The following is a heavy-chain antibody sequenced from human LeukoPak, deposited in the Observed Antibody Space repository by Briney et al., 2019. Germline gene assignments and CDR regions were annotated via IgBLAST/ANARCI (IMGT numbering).Heavy chain of an antibody. Sequence: SETLSLTCAVYGGSFSGYYWSWIRQPPGKGLEWIGEINHSGSTNYNPSLKSRVTISVDTSKNQFSLKLSSVTAADTAVYYCARGRVGYCTNGVCSPIDYWGQGTLVTVSS. CDR2: INHSGST. CDR1: GGSFSGYY. V-gene: IGHV4-34*01. CDR3: ARGRVGYCTNGVCSPIDY. J-gene: IGHJ4*02. D-gene: IGHD2-8*01.